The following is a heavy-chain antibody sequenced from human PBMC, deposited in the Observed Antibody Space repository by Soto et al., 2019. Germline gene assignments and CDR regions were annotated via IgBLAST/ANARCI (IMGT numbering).Heavy chain of an antibody. Sequence: VGSLRLSCASSVFTFSSYGMHWVRHSPGKGLEWVAVISYDGSNKYYADSVKGRFTISRDNSKNTLYLQMNSLRAEDTAVYYCAKNKPSSPSPVYYYGMEVWGQATTVSVS. D-gene: IGHD6-6*01. CDR2: ISYDGSNK. CDR1: VFTFSSYG. V-gene: IGHV3-30*18. CDR3: AKNKPSSPSPVYYYGMEV. J-gene: IGHJ6*01.